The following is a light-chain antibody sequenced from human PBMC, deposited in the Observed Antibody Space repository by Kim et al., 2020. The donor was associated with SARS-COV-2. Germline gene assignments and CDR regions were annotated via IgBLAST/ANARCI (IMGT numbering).Light chain of an antibody. V-gene: IGKV3-11*01. CDR1: QSIYTY. Sequence: EIVLTQSPATLSLSPGERATLSCRASQSIYTYLAWYQQSPGQAPRLLIYDASYRATGIPGRFTGSGSETDFTLPISSLEPEDFAVYYCQQRYDWPITFGQGTRLEIK. CDR3: QQRYDWPIT. J-gene: IGKJ5*01. CDR2: DAS.